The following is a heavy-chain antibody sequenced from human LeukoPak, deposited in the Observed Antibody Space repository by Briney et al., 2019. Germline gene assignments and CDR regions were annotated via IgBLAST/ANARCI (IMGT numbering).Heavy chain of an antibody. CDR3: SKRMFRGVTEVTLDY. CDR2: INPNSGGT. CDR1: GYTFTGYY. J-gene: IGHJ4*02. Sequence: ASVKVSCKASGYTFTGYYMHWVRQAPGQGLEWMGWINPNSGGTNYAQNFQGRVTMTRDTSISTAYMELSRLRSDDTAVYYCSKRMFRGVTEVTLDYWGQGTLVTVSS. V-gene: IGHV1-2*02. D-gene: IGHD3-10*01.